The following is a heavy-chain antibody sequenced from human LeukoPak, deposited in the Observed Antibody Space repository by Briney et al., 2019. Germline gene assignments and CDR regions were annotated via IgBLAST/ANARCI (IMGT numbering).Heavy chain of an antibody. V-gene: IGHV3-23*01. CDR3: ARDYADYVGYFFFDY. Sequence: GGSLRLSCAASGFTFNNYAMNWVRQAPGEGVEWVSPISGGGETTYYADSAKGRFTISRDNSQNTLYLQMNSLRAEDTAVYYCARDYADYVGYFFFDYWGQGTLVTVSS. J-gene: IGHJ4*02. D-gene: IGHD4-17*01. CDR1: GFTFNNYA. CDR2: ISGGGETT.